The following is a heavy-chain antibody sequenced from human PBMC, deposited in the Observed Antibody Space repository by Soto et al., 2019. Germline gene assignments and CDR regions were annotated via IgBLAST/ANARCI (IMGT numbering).Heavy chain of an antibody. CDR2: IIPNFDTP. CDR3: AGARGREMLRFEPSGMHV. Sequence: QVHLVQSGAEVKKPGSSVKVSCKTSGGSFNNYAVSWVRQAPGQGLEWMGGIIPNFDTPNYAQKFQDRVTIIADESTSTVDMERRSLRANDTAVYDRAGARGREMLRFEPSGMHVGGQGTTVIVSS. J-gene: IGHJ6*02. V-gene: IGHV1-69*01. CDR1: GGSFNNYA. D-gene: IGHD2-8*01.